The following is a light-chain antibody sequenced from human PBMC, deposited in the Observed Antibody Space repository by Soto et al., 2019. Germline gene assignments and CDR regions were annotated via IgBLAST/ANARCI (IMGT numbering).Light chain of an antibody. CDR1: QTISSG. Sequence: DIQMTQSPSTLSASIGDRVTITCRASQTISSGLAWYQQNPGKAPKLLIYDASTLESGVPSRFSGSGSGTEFTLTISSLQPDDFATYCCQHYSSVWSFGQGT. V-gene: IGKV1-5*01. CDR3: QHYSSVWS. CDR2: DAS. J-gene: IGKJ1*01.